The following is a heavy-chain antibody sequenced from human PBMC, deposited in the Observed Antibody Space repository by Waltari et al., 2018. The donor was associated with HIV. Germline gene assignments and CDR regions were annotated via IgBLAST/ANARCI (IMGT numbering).Heavy chain of an antibody. V-gene: IGHV3-21*01. CDR2: ISSSSGHM. CDR1: EFTFRSYG. D-gene: IGHD6-19*01. Sequence: EVQLVESGGGLVKPGGSLRLYCAGSEFTFRSYGMNWVRKAPGKGLEWVAYISSSSGHMKYADSVKGRFTISRDNAKNSLYLQINSLRAEDTAVYYCASRSSGRVAYGLDVWGQGTTVIVSS. CDR3: ASRSSGRVAYGLDV. J-gene: IGHJ6*02.